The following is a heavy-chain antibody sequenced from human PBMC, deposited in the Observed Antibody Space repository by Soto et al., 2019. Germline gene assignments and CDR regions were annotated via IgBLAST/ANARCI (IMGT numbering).Heavy chain of an antibody. CDR1: GGSISSYY. CDR2: IYYSGST. D-gene: IGHD4-4*01. CDR3: ARAYSNYEHWFDP. J-gene: IGHJ5*02. Sequence: QVQLQESGPGLVKPSETPSLTCTVSGGSISSYYWSWIRQPPGKGLEWIGYIYYSGSTNYNPSLKSRVTISVDTSKNQFSLKLSSVTAADTAVYYCARAYSNYEHWFDPWGQGTLVTVSS. V-gene: IGHV4-59*01.